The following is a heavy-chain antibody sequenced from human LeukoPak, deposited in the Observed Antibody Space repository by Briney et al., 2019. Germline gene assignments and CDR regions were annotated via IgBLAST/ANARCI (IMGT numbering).Heavy chain of an antibody. CDR3: AKNGDRGAYCTGGTCYPYFYYYMDV. Sequence: GGSLRLSCVASGFSFSTYAMSWVRQAPGKGLEWVSAISGTGSGSGVGTYYADSVKGRFTISRDNSKNTLYLQMNSLRAEDTAIYYCAKNGDRGAYCTGGTCYPYFYYYMDVWGKGTTVTI. CDR2: ISGTGSGSGVGT. V-gene: IGHV3-23*01. J-gene: IGHJ6*03. CDR1: GFSFSTYA. D-gene: IGHD2-15*01.